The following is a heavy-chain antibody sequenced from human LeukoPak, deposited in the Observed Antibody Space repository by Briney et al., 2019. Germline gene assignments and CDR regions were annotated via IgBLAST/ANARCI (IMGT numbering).Heavy chain of an antibody. CDR2: IYSGGST. D-gene: IGHD6-13*01. Sequence: GRSLRLSCAVSGFTVSSNYMSWVRQAPGKGLEWVSLIYSGGSTYYADSVKGRFTISRDNSKNTLYLQMNSLRVEDTAVYYCARVGYTGSWYSSPPFDYWGQGTLVTVSS. CDR1: GFTVSSNY. V-gene: IGHV3-66*01. CDR3: ARVGYTGSWYSSPPFDY. J-gene: IGHJ4*02.